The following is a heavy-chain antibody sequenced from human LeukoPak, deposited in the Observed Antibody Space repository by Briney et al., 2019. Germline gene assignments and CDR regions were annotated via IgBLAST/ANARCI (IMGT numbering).Heavy chain of an antibody. CDR1: GGSISSYY. V-gene: IGHV4-59*08. CDR2: IYYSGST. Sequence: PSETLSLTCTVSGGSISSYYWSWIRQPPGKGLEWIGYIYYSGSTNYNPSLKSRVTISVDTSKNQFSLKLSSVTAADTAVYYCARMGTGYCSGGSCAGPGETAFDIWGQGTMVTVSS. CDR3: ARMGTGYCSGGSCAGPGETAFDI. D-gene: IGHD2-15*01. J-gene: IGHJ3*02.